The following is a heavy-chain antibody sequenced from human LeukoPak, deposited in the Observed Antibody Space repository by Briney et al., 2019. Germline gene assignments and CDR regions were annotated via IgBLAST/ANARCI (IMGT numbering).Heavy chain of an antibody. D-gene: IGHD2-2*01. CDR3: ASRRGKYQLPRGLTDY. CDR1: DGSISSSSYY. Sequence: PSETLSLTCTVSDGSISSSSYYWGWIRQPPGKGLEWVGRVYYSGTTNYNPSLKSRVTISGGPSKNQFSLKLSSVTAADTAVYYCASRRGKYQLPRGLTDYWGQGTLVTVSS. V-gene: IGHV4-39*07. CDR2: VYYSGTT. J-gene: IGHJ4*02.